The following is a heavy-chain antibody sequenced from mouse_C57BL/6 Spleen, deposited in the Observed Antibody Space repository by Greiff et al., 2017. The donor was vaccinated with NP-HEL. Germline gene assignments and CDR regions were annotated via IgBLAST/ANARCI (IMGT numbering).Heavy chain of an antibody. Sequence: VKVVESGAELVRPGASVKLSCKASGYTFTDYYINWVKQRPGQGLEWIARIYPGSGNTYYNEKFKGKATLTAEKSSSTAYMQLSSLTSEHSAVYVCARGTGYYFDYWGQGTTLTVSS. V-gene: IGHV1-76*01. CDR3: ARGTGYYFDY. CDR1: GYTFTDYY. CDR2: IYPGSGNT. J-gene: IGHJ2*01. D-gene: IGHD4-1*01.